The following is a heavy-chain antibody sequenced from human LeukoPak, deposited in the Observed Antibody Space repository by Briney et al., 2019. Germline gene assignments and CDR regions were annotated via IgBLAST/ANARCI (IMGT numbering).Heavy chain of an antibody. Sequence: HSGGSLRLSCAASGFTVRSNYMSWVRQAPGKGLEWVSVIYTGGSTYYADSVKGRFTISRDISKNTLYLQMNSLRAEDTAVYYCAKDLGYYYGSGSYLDYWGQGTLVTVSS. CDR2: IYTGGST. J-gene: IGHJ4*02. V-gene: IGHV3-53*01. D-gene: IGHD3-10*01. CDR1: GFTVRSNY. CDR3: AKDLGYYYGSGSYLDY.